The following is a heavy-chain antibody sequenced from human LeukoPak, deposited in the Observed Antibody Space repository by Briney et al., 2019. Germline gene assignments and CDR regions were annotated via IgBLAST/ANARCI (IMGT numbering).Heavy chain of an antibody. CDR3: AREQGGIVVVPAASFDY. CDR2: VSSSSSYI. Sequence: GGSLRLSCAASGFTFNSYSMNWVRQAPGKGLEWVSSVSSSSSYIYYAGSVKGRFTISRDNAKNSLYLQMNSLRAEDTAVYYCAREQGGIVVVPAASFDYWGQGTLVTVSS. CDR1: GFTFNSYS. J-gene: IGHJ4*02. D-gene: IGHD2-2*01. V-gene: IGHV3-21*01.